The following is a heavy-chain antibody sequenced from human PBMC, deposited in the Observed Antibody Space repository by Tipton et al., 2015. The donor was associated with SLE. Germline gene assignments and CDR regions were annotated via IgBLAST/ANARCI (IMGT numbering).Heavy chain of an antibody. J-gene: IGHJ6*02. D-gene: IGHD2-21*01. CDR2: IYYSGST. Sequence: QLVQSGGGLVQPGGSLRLSCAASGFTVSRKYMTWVRQAPGKGLEWIGCIYYSGSTDYYDPSLESRVSISIDTSKNEFSLKLSSVTAADTAVYYCAREGDSSANFYYYGVNVWGQGTTVTVS. CDR1: GFTVSRKY. CDR3: AREGDSSANFYYYGVNV. V-gene: IGHV4-59*02.